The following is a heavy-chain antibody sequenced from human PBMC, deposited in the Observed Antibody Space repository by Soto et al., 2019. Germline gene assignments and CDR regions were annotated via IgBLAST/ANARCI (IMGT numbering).Heavy chain of an antibody. Sequence: PSETLSLTCAVYGGSFSGYYWSWIRQPPGKGLEWIGEINHSGSTNYNPSLKSRVTISVDTSKNQFSLKLSSATAADTAVYYCASRQQLSHYWGQGTLVTVSS. V-gene: IGHV4-34*01. CDR3: ASRQQLSHY. CDR2: INHSGST. CDR1: GGSFSGYY. D-gene: IGHD6-13*01. J-gene: IGHJ4*02.